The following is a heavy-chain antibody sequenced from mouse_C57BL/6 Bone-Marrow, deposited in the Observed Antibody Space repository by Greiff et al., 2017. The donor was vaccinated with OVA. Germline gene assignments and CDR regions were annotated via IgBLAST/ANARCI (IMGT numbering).Heavy chain of an antibody. J-gene: IGHJ1*03. CDR3: ARQGPVVGGDWYFDV. Sequence: DVKLVESGGGLVQPGGSLKLSCAASGFTFSDYYMYWVRQTPEKRLEWVAYLSNGGGSNYYPDTVKGRFTISRDNAKNTLYLQMSRLKSEDTAMYYCARQGPVVGGDWYFDVWGTGTTVTVSS. CDR1: GFTFSDYY. D-gene: IGHD1-1*01. V-gene: IGHV5-12*01. CDR2: LSNGGGSN.